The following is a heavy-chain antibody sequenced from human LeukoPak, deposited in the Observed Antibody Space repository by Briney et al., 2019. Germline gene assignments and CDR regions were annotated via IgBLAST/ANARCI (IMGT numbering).Heavy chain of an antibody. V-gene: IGHV4-59*01. Sequence: SETLSLTCTVSGGSISSYYWSWIRQPPGKGLEWIGYIYYSGSTNYNPSLKSRVTISVDTSKNQFSLKLSSVTAADTAVYYCARETYGDYGNYGMDVWGKGTTVTVSS. J-gene: IGHJ6*04. CDR1: GGSISSYY. D-gene: IGHD4-17*01. CDR2: IYYSGST. CDR3: ARETYGDYGNYGMDV.